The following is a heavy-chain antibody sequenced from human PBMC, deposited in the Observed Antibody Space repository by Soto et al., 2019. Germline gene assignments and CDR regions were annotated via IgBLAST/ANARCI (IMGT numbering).Heavy chain of an antibody. Sequence: GGSLRLSCAASGFTLSGYAMDWVRQAPGKGLEWVSYISSSGSTIYYANSVKGRFTISRDNAKNSLYLQMNSLRAEDTAVYYCARDLNFGIVVVVAAETFDYWGQGTLVTVSS. CDR3: ARDLNFGIVVVVAAETFDY. D-gene: IGHD2-15*01. CDR2: ISSSGSTI. CDR1: GFTLSGYA. V-gene: IGHV3-48*01. J-gene: IGHJ4*02.